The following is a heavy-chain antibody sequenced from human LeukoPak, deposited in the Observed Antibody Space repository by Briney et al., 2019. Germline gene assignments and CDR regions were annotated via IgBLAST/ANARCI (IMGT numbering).Heavy chain of an antibody. D-gene: IGHD4-17*01. CDR2: IKQDGSEK. J-gene: IGHJ2*01. CDR3: AAGGDPSWYFDL. Sequence: GGSLRLSCAASGFTFSSYWMSWVRQAPGKGLEWVANIKQDGSEKYYVDSVKGRFTIPRDNAKNSLYLQMNSLRAEDTAVYYCAAGGDPSWYFDLWGRGTLVTVSS. V-gene: IGHV3-7*01. CDR1: GFTFSSYW.